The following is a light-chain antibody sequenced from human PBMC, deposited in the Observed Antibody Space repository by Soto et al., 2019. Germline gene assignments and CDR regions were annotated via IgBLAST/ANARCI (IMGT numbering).Light chain of an antibody. CDR2: DAS. CDR3: QQRSNWPRLT. CDR1: QSVSSY. J-gene: IGKJ4*01. V-gene: IGKV3-11*01. Sequence: EIVLTQSPSTLSFSPWERSALSFMASQSVSSYLAWYQQKPGQAPRLLIYDASNRATGIPARFSGSGSGTDFTLTISSLEPEDFAVYYCQQRSNWPRLTFGGGTRWIS.